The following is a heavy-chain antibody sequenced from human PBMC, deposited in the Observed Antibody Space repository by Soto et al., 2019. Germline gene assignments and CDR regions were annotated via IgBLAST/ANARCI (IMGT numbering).Heavy chain of an antibody. V-gene: IGHV1-2*04. CDR1: GYTFTGYY. D-gene: IGHD2-15*01. Sequence: ASVKVSCKASGYTFTGYYMHWVRQAPGQGLEWMGWINPYSGGTNYAQKFQGWVTMTRDTSISTAYMELSRLRSDDTAVYYCARGVCSGGSCYFDYWGQGTLVTVSS. J-gene: IGHJ4*02. CDR2: INPYSGGT. CDR3: ARGVCSGGSCYFDY.